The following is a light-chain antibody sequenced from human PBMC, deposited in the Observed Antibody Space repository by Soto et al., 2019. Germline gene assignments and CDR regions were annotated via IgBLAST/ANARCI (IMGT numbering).Light chain of an antibody. CDR2: GPS. V-gene: IGKV3-20*01. J-gene: IGKJ3*01. CDR1: QNVISTY. CDR3: QYSGDSRFT. Sequence: EIVLTQSPGTLSLSLGERATLSCRASQNVISTYLAWYQQKPGQAPRLLIYGPSTRATGIPARFSGSESGTDFTLTISSLESEDSAVYCCQYSGDSRFTFGPGTRVDIK.